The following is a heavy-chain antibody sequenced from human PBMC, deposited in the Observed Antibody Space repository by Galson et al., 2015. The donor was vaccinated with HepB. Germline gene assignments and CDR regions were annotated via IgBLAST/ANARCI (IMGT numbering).Heavy chain of an antibody. D-gene: IGHD3-22*01. CDR3: AKDLYDSSGYFIAVYYYYHMDV. V-gene: IGHV3-23*01. CDR2: LSGSGGST. CDR1: GFTFSSYA. Sequence: SLRLSCAASGFTFSSYAMSWVRQAPGKGLEWVSALSGSGGSTYYADSVKGRFTISRDNSKNTLYLHLNSLRAEDTAVYHCAKDLYDSSGYFIAVYYYYHMDVWGKGTPVTVSS. J-gene: IGHJ6*03.